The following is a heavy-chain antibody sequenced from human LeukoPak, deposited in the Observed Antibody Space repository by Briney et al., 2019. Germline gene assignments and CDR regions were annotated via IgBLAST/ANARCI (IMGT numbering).Heavy chain of an antibody. V-gene: IGHV4-34*01. CDR3: ARGGGYASPIGY. CDR1: GGSFSGYY. Sequence: SETLSLTCAVSGGSFSGYYWSWIRQPPGKGLEWIGEINHSGSTNYNPSLKSRVTISVDTSKNQFSLKLSSVTAADTAVYYCARGGGYASPIGYWGQGALVTVSS. J-gene: IGHJ4*02. CDR2: INHSGST. D-gene: IGHD5-12*01.